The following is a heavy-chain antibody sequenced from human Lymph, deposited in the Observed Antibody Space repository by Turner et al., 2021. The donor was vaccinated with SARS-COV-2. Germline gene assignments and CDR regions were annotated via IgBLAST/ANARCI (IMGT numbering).Heavy chain of an antibody. J-gene: IGHJ4*02. Sequence: QVQLVASGGGVVQPGRSLRLSCAASGFTLSSYAMHWVRQAPGKGLEWVAVISYDGSNKYYADSVKGRFTISRDNSKNTLYLQMNSLRAEDTAVYYCASNFWSAYRLDYWGQGTLVTVSS. CDR1: GFTLSSYA. CDR3: ASNFWSAYRLDY. CDR2: ISYDGSNK. D-gene: IGHD3-3*01. V-gene: IGHV3-30-3*01.